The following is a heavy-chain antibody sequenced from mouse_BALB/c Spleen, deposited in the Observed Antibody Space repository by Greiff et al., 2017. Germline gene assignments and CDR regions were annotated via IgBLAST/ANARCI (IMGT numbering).Heavy chain of an antibody. D-gene: IGHD2-4*01. V-gene: IGHV3-2*02. Sequence: EVQLQQSGPGLVKPSQSLSLTCTVTGYSITSDYAWNWIRQFPGNKLEWMGYISYSGSTSYNPSLKSRISITRDTSKNQFFLQLNSVTTEDTATYYCARSFYYDYDGFAYWGQGTLVTVSA. CDR3: ARSFYYDYDGFAY. CDR1: GYSITSDYA. CDR2: ISYSGST. J-gene: IGHJ3*01.